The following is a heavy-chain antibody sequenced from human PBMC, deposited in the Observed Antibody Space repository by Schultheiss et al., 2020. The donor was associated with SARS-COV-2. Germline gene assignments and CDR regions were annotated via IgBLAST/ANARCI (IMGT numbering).Heavy chain of an antibody. CDR3: ARDLRGSSSMDV. J-gene: IGHJ6*02. V-gene: IGHV4-34*01. CDR1: GESFNGFS. Sequence: SETLSLTCAVYGESFNGFSWTWIRQSPGKGLEWIGQVSHSGGTHYSPSLKRRVTISVDTSKSQFSLRLRSVTAADTAVYYCARDLRGSSSMDVWGQGTTVTVSS. CDR2: VSHSGGT. D-gene: IGHD6-6*01.